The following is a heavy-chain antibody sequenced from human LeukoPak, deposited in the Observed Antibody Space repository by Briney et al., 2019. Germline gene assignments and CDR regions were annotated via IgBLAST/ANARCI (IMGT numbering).Heavy chain of an antibody. CDR1: GGSISSSSYY. V-gene: IGHV4-39*07. J-gene: IGHJ3*02. Sequence: SETLSLTCTVSGGSISSSSYYWGWIRQPPGKGLEWIGGIYYRGNTYYNPSLKSRVTISVDTSKNQFSLKLSSLTAADTAVYYCARGLWFGELTDAFDIWGQGTMVTVSS. D-gene: IGHD3-10*01. CDR3: ARGLWFGELTDAFDI. CDR2: IYYRGNT.